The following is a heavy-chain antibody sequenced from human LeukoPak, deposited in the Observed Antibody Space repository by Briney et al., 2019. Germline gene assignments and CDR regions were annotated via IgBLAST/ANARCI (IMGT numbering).Heavy chain of an antibody. CDR3: ARDNGGNPFDY. J-gene: IGHJ4*02. D-gene: IGHD4-23*01. CDR2: IYYSGST. Sequence: SETQSLTCTVSGGSISSYYWSWIRQPPGKGLEWIGYIYYSGSTNYNPSLKSRVTISVDTSKNQFSLKLSSVTAADTAVYYCARDNGGNPFDYWGQGTLVTVSS. V-gene: IGHV4-59*01. CDR1: GGSISSYY.